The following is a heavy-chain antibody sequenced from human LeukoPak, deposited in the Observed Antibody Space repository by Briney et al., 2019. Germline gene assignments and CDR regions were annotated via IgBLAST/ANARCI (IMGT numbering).Heavy chain of an antibody. CDR2: ISGSGGST. V-gene: IGHV3-23*01. CDR3: ARFAAGGSYYYYMDV. Sequence: GGSLRLSCAASGFTFNRNIMSWVRQARGKGLEWVSAISGSGGSTYYADSVKGRFTISRNNSKNTLYLQMNSLRAEDTAVYYCARFAAGGSYYYYMDVWGKGTTVTVSS. CDR1: GFTFNRNI. J-gene: IGHJ6*03. D-gene: IGHD3-10*01.